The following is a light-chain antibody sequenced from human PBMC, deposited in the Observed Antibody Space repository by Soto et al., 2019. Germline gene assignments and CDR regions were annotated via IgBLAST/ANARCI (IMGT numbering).Light chain of an antibody. V-gene: IGKV1-5*01. CDR1: QSPGTW. J-gene: IGKJ4*01. CDR2: DVS. Sequence: DIQMTQSPSTLSASVGDRVIITCRASQSPGTWMAWYQQKPGTAPVLLIYDVSKLESGVPSRFSGRASGTEFTLTITSLQPDDFATYYCQQYFSYPLPFGGGTRWRSN. CDR3: QQYFSYPLP.